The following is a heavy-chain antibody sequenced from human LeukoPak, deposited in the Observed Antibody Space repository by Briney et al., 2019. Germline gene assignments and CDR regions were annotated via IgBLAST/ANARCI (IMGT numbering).Heavy chain of an antibody. Sequence: PSETLSLTCAVYGGSFSGYYWSWIRQPPGKGLEWIGEINHSGSTNYNPSLKSRVTISVDTSKNQFSLKLSSVTAADTAVYYCARYALIARWLAPNYWGQGTLVTVSS. CDR3: ARYALIARWLAPNY. J-gene: IGHJ4*02. CDR1: GGSFSGYY. D-gene: IGHD6-19*01. V-gene: IGHV4-34*01. CDR2: INHSGST.